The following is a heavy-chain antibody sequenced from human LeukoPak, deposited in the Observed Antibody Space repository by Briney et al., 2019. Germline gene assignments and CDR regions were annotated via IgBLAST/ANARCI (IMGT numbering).Heavy chain of an antibody. CDR3: ARDRVSSGWYFDY. V-gene: IGHV3-7*03. CDR2: IKQDGSEK. Sequence: GGSLRLSCAASGFTFSSYWMSWVRQAPGKGLEWVANIKQDGSEKYYVDSVKGRFTISRDNAKNSLYLQMSSLRAEDTAVYYCARDRVSSGWYFDYWGQGTLVTVSS. J-gene: IGHJ4*02. D-gene: IGHD6-19*01. CDR1: GFTFSSYW.